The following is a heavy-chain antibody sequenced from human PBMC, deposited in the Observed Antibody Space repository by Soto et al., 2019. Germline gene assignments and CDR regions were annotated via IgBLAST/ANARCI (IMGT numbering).Heavy chain of an antibody. CDR3: GRGPSPRAPAGGTPYYYAMDV. Sequence: VKVSCKASGYDFTAYDINWVRQASGQGLEWMGWMNPINGATGSARRFQGRVSMTRNTATATAYLELTSLRSDDSAVYFCGRGPSPRAPAGGTPYYYAMDVWGQGTTVTVSS. D-gene: IGHD2-2*01. J-gene: IGHJ6*02. CDR2: MNPINGAT. CDR1: GYDFTAYD. V-gene: IGHV1-8*02.